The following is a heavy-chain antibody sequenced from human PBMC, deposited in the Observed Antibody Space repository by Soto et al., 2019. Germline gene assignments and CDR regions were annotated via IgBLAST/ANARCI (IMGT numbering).Heavy chain of an antibody. CDR3: ARLPVLVTAIWFDP. Sequence: PSETLSLTCTVSGYSISNGYYWDWIRQSPEKGLEWIGTIYHSGTTYYNPSLKSRVTMSVDTSKNQFSLRLSSVTAADTAVYYCARLPVLVTAIWFDPWGQGTLVTVSS. CDR2: IYHSGTT. CDR1: GYSISNGYY. D-gene: IGHD2-21*02. V-gene: IGHV4-38-2*02. J-gene: IGHJ5*02.